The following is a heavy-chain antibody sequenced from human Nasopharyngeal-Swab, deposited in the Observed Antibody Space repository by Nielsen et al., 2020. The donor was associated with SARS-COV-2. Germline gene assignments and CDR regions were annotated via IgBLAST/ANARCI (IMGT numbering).Heavy chain of an antibody. CDR3: ARLGPLATVTDDY. CDR1: GFTFSSFG. Sequence: GGSLRLSCAASGFTFSSFGMHWVRQAPGKGLEWVSSISSSSSYIYYADSVKGRFTISRDNAKNSLYLQMNSLRAEDTAVYYCARLGPLATVTDDYWGQGTLVTVSS. J-gene: IGHJ4*02. CDR2: ISSSSSYI. D-gene: IGHD4-17*01. V-gene: IGHV3-21*01.